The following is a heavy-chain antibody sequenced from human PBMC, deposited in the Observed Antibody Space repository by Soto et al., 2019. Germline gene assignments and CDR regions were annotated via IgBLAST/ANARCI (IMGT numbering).Heavy chain of an antibody. D-gene: IGHD3-3*01. Sequence: GGSLRLSCAASGFTFSSYAMSWVRQAPGKGLEWVSAISGSGGSTYYADSVKGRFTISRDNSKNTLYLQMNSLRAEDTAVYYCAKDSGGTIFGVDYYYYGMDVWGQGTTVTVSS. CDR1: GFTFSSYA. V-gene: IGHV3-23*01. J-gene: IGHJ6*02. CDR3: AKDSGGTIFGVDYYYYGMDV. CDR2: ISGSGGST.